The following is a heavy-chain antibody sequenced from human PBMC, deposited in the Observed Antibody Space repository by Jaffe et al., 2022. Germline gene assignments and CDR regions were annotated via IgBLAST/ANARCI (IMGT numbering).Heavy chain of an antibody. V-gene: IGHV3-23*01. D-gene: IGHD6-19*01. J-gene: IGHJ4*02. CDR2: ISGSGGST. CDR3: ANRKAGYSSGWYVY. CDR1: GFTFSSYA. Sequence: EVQLLESGGGLVQPGGSLRLSCAASGFTFSSYAMSWVRQAPGKGLEWVSAISGSGGSTYYADSVKGRFTISRDNSKNTLYLQMNSLRAEDTAVYYCANRKAGYSSGWYVYWGQGTLVTVSS.